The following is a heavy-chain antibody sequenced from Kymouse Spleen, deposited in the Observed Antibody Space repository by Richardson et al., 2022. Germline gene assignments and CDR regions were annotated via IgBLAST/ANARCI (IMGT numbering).Heavy chain of an antibody. CDR3: ARDRYFDWLSFDY. J-gene: IGHJ4*02. Sequence: QVQLVESGGGVVQPGRSLRLSCAASGFTFSSYGMHWVRQAPGKGLEWVAVIWYDGSNKYYADSVKGRFTISRDNSKNTLYLQMNSLRAEDTAVYYCARDRYFDWLSFDYWGQGTLVTVSS. CDR1: GFTFSSYG. V-gene: IGHV3-33*01. D-gene: IGHD3-9*01. CDR2: IWYDGSNK.